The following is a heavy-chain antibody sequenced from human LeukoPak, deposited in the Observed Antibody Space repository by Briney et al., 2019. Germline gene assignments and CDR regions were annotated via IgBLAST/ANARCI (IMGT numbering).Heavy chain of an antibody. CDR3: ARLRYDFGSGYYSYYFDY. Sequence: GASVKVSCKASGYTFTSYYMHWVRQAPGQGLEWMGIINPSGGSTSYAQKFQGRVTMTRDTSTSTVYMELSSLRSEDTAVYYCARLRYDFGSGYYSYYFDYWGQGTLVTVSS. D-gene: IGHD3-3*01. V-gene: IGHV1-46*03. CDR1: GYTFTSYY. J-gene: IGHJ4*02. CDR2: INPSGGST.